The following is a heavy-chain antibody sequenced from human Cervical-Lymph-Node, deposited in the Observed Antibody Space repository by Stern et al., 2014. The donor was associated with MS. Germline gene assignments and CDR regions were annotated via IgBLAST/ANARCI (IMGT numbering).Heavy chain of an antibody. J-gene: IGHJ4*02. CDR2: VYYSGAT. D-gene: IGHD2-8*02. Sequence: QLQLQESGPGLVKPSETLSLTCAVSGDSISSYTHYWAWIRQPPGKGLEWIGSVYYSGATYYNPSRKSPVPISVDTPKNHFSLGLNSVPAADTAVYYCAKHACTGAACPFDLWGQGTLVTVSS. CDR1: GDSISSYTHY. V-gene: IGHV4-39*01. CDR3: AKHACTGAACPFDL.